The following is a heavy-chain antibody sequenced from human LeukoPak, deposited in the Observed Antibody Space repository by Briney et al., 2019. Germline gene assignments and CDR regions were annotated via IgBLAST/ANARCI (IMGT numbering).Heavy chain of an antibody. CDR2: ISSYSANT. Sequence: ASVTVSCKASGYTFTSYYMHWVRQAPGQGLEWMGWISSYSANTNYAQKIQGRVTMTTDTSTSTAYMELRSLRSDDTAVYYCARGWEFDYWGQGTLVTVSS. CDR1: GYTFTSYY. V-gene: IGHV1-18*04. D-gene: IGHD1-26*01. CDR3: ARGWEFDY. J-gene: IGHJ4*02.